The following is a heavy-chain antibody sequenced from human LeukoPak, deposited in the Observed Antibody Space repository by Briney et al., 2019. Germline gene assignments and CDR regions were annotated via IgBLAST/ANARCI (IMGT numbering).Heavy chain of an antibody. V-gene: IGHV4-59*08. D-gene: IGHD3-10*01. CDR3: ARHGGVVRGQGSDAFDI. J-gene: IGHJ3*02. Sequence: PSETLSLTCTVSGGSISGFYWSWIRQSPGKGLEWIGHVYYSGTTNYNPSLKSRVSISLSTSKDQFSLKLTSVTAADTAVYYCARHGGVVRGQGSDAFDIWGQGTMVTVSS. CDR2: VYYSGTT. CDR1: GGSISGFY.